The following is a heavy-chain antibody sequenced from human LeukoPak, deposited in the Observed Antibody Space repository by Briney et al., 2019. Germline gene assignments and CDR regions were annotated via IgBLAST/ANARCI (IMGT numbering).Heavy chain of an antibody. V-gene: IGHV3-15*01. J-gene: IGHJ3*02. CDR2: IKSKTDGGTT. Sequence: GGSLRLSCTASGFTFGDYAMSWVRQAPGKGLEWVGRIKSKTDGGTTDYAAPVKGRFTISRDDSKNTLYLQMNSLKTEDTAVYYCTTDEYYYDSSGPPAFDIWGQGTMVTVSS. D-gene: IGHD3-22*01. CDR3: TTDEYYYDSSGPPAFDI. CDR1: GFTFGDYA.